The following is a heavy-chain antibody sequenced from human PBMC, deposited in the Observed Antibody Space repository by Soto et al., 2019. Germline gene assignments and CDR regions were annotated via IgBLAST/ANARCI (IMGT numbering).Heavy chain of an antibody. CDR1: GFTCSSYD. V-gene: IGHV3-23*01. Sequence: RLSCAASGFTCSSYDMSWVRQAPGKGLEWVSTILVGGSTHYPDSVKGRFTISRDNSKNTVFLQMNSLTAGDTAVYYCAKATATGGGAFDICGQGXMVTV. J-gene: IGHJ3*02. CDR2: ILVGGST. D-gene: IGHD2-8*02. CDR3: AKATATGGGAFDI.